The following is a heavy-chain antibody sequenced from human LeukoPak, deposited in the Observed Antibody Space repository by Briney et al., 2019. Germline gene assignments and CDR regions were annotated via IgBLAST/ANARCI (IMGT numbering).Heavy chain of an antibody. Sequence: GSLRLSCAASGFTFSSYEMNWVRQAPGKGLEWVANIKQDGSEKYYVDSVKGRFTISRDNAKNSLYLQMNSLGAEDTAVYYCARMTTSYSGGFDIWGQGTMVTVSS. J-gene: IGHJ3*02. V-gene: IGHV3-7*01. CDR3: ARMTTSYSGGFDI. CDR2: IKQDGSEK. CDR1: GFTFSSYE. D-gene: IGHD4-17*01.